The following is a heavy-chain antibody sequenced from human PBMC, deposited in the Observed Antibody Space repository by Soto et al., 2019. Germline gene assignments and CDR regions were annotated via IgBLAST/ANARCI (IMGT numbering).Heavy chain of an antibody. CDR1: GGTFSSHV. Sequence: QVQLVQSGPEVKKPGSSVKVSCKASGGTFSSHVFTWVRQVPGRGLEWMGGLIPMFGTANHAQTFQGRVTLIADESTNTAYLELSSLRSEDTAVYYCARGSRDCSGGPCFPLPTAEYFRHWGQGTLITVSS. CDR2: LIPMFGTA. V-gene: IGHV1-69*01. CDR3: ARGSRDCSGGPCFPLPTAEYFRH. J-gene: IGHJ1*01. D-gene: IGHD2-15*01.